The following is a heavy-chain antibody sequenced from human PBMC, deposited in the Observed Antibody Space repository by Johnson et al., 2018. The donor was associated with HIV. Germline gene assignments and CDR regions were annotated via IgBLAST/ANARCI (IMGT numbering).Heavy chain of an antibody. V-gene: IGHV3-7*01. CDR1: GFTFSDYW. J-gene: IGHJ3*02. CDR3: ARFYSSGWSDAFDI. D-gene: IGHD6-19*01. Sequence: VQLVESGGGLVQPGGSLRLSCAGSGFTFSDYWMSWVRLAPGKGLEWVANIQQEGSVKYYVDSVKGRFTIARDNAKSSLYLQMNSLRAEDTAVYYCARFYSSGWSDAFDIWGQGTMDTVSS. CDR2: IQQEGSVK.